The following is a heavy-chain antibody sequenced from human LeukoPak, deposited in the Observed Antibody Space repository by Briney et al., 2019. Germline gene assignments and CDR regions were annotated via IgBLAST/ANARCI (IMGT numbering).Heavy chain of an antibody. CDR3: ARAGQPAAYYFDY. CDR2: INHSGST. CDR1: GGSFSGYH. J-gene: IGHJ4*02. V-gene: IGHV4-34*01. D-gene: IGHD6-13*01. Sequence: SETLSLTCAVYGGSFSGYHWSWIRQPPGKGLEWIGEINHSGSTNYNPSLKSRVTISVDTSKNQFSLKLSSVTAADTAVYYCARAGQPAAYYFDYWGQGTLVTVSS.